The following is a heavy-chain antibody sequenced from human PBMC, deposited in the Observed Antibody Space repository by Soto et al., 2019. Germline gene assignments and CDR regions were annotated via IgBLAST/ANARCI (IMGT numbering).Heavy chain of an antibody. Sequence: EVQLVESGGALVQPGGSLRLSCAASGFTFTSYGMTWVRQAPGKGLEWISYIHTSSGTIYYADSVKGRFTISKDNAENSLYLQMNSLRAEDTAVYYCARDPDGDQDFDYWGQGTLVTVS. J-gene: IGHJ4*02. CDR3: ARDPDGDQDFDY. CDR2: IHTSSGTI. CDR1: GFTFTSYG. V-gene: IGHV3-48*01. D-gene: IGHD2-21*02.